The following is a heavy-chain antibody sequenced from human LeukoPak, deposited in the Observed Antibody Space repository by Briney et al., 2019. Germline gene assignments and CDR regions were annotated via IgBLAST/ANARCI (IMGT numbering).Heavy chain of an antibody. CDR3: ARDYGYSYGNYYYYGMDV. CDR2: VLYDGSNS. CDR1: GFTFSDYA. Sequence: GKSLRLSCAASGFTFSDYAMHWVRQAPGKGLEWVALVLYDGSNSYYADSVKGRFTISGDNSKNTLYLLMDSLRPEDTAVYHCARDYGYSYGNYYYYGMDVWGQGTTVTVSS. V-gene: IGHV3-30-3*01. J-gene: IGHJ6*02. D-gene: IGHD5-18*01.